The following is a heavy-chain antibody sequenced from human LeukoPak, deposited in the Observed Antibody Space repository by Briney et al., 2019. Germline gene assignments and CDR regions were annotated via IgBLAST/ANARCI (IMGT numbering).Heavy chain of an antibody. CDR2: INPNSGGA. Sequence: ASVKVSCKASGYTFTGYYMHWVRQAPGQGLEWMGWINPNSGGANYAQKFQGRVTMTRDTSISTAYMELSRLRSDDTAVYYCARTGSFSSPEFDPWGQGTLVTVSS. CDR1: GYTFTGYY. CDR3: ARTGSFSSPEFDP. J-gene: IGHJ5*02. D-gene: IGHD6-6*01. V-gene: IGHV1-2*02.